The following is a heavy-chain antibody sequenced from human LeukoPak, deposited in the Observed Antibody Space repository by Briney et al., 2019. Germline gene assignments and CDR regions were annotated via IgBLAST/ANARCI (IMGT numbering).Heavy chain of an antibody. J-gene: IGHJ4*02. Sequence: GGSLRLSCAASGFTFSSYGMHWVRQAPGKGLEWVAVIWYDGSNKYYADSVKGRFTISRDNSKNTLYLQMNSLGAEDTAVYYCARVSYYDSSGYYFLSYVDYWGQGTLVTVSS. CDR1: GFTFSSYG. V-gene: IGHV3-33*01. CDR2: IWYDGSNK. D-gene: IGHD3-22*01. CDR3: ARVSYYDSSGYYFLSYVDY.